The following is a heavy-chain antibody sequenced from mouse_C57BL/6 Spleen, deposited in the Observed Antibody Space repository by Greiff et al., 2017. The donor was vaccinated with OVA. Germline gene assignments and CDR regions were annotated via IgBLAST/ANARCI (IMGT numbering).Heavy chain of an antibody. J-gene: IGHJ3*01. D-gene: IGHD2-4*01. CDR2: IHPNSGST. V-gene: IGHV1-64*01. CDR1: GYTFTSYW. CDR3: ARDWDYDGAWFAY. Sequence: QVQLQQSGAELVKPGASVKLSCKASGYTFTSYWMHWVKQRPGQGLEWIGMIHPNSGSTNYNEKFKSKATLTVDKSSSTAYMQLSSLTSEDSAVYYCARDWDYDGAWFAYWGQGTLVTVSA.